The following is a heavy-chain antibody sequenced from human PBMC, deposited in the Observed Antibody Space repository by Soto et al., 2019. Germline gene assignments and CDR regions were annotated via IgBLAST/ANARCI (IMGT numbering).Heavy chain of an antibody. D-gene: IGHD4-17*01. Sequence: EVQLVESGGSVVRPGGSLRLSCVGSGFTSGDYGMSWVRQGPGKGLEWVAGLNWNGARTTYADPVKGRFTVSRDNAKNSLYLQMNSLRAEDTAFYYCTREGDYGDYIGWYFDLWGRGTLVTVSS. CDR1: GFTSGDYG. V-gene: IGHV3-20*04. CDR2: LNWNGART. J-gene: IGHJ2*01. CDR3: TREGDYGDYIGWYFDL.